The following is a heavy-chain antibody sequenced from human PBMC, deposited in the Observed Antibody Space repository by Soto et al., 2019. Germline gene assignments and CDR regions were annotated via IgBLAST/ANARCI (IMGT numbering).Heavy chain of an antibody. J-gene: IGHJ3*02. Sequence: GGSLRLSCAASGFTFSSYAMSWVRQAPGKGLEWVSAISGSGGSTYYADSVKGRFTISRDNSKNTLYLQMNSLRAEDTALYYCAKPSGYYHDSFDIWGQGTMVTVSS. CDR2: ISGSGGST. V-gene: IGHV3-23*01. CDR3: AKPSGYYHDSFDI. CDR1: GFTFSSYA. D-gene: IGHD3-22*01.